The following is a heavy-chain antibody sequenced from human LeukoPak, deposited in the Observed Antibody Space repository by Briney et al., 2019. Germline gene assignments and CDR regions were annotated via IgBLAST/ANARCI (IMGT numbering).Heavy chain of an antibody. CDR1: GGSISSSSYY. CDR2: IYYSGST. CDR3: ARIKATVTSFKFDY. J-gene: IGHJ4*02. V-gene: IGHV4-39*01. Sequence: SETLSLTCTVSGGSISSSSYYWGWIRQPPGRGLEWIGSIYYSGSTYYNPSLKSRVTTSVDTSKNQFSLKLSSVTAADTAVYYCARIKATVTSFKFDYWGQGTLVTVSS. D-gene: IGHD4-17*01.